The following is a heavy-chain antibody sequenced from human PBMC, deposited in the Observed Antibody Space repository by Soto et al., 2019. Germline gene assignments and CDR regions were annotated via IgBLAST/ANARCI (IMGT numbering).Heavy chain of an antibody. Sequence: QITLKESGPTLVKPTQTLTLTCTFSGFSLSTTGMGVGWIRQPPGKALEWLALIYWDDDKRYSPSLKSRLTITKDTSKNQVVLTMTNMDPVDTATFYCAHRRGSGDFDYWGQGILVTVSS. J-gene: IGHJ4*02. V-gene: IGHV2-5*02. CDR1: GFSLSTTGMG. CDR2: IYWDDDK. CDR3: AHRRGSGDFDY. D-gene: IGHD6-19*01.